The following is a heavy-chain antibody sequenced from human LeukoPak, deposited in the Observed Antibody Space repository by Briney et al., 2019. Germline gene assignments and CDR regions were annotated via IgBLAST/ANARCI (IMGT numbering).Heavy chain of an antibody. CDR2: ISYDGSNK. V-gene: IGHV3-30-3*01. Sequence: GGSLRLSCAASGFTFSSYAMHWVRQAPGKGLEWVAVISYDGSNKYYADSVKGRFTISRDNSKNTLYLQMNSLRAEDTAVYYCARGGSYRPTSGAFDIWGQGTMVTVSS. CDR3: ARGGSYRPTSGAFDI. J-gene: IGHJ3*02. CDR1: GFTFSSYA. D-gene: IGHD1-26*01.